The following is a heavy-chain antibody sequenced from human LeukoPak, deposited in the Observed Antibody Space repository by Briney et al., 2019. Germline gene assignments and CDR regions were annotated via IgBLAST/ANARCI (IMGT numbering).Heavy chain of an antibody. J-gene: IGHJ4*02. CDR3: VRDHDYYFGY. CDR1: GFTLSSYN. Sequence: GRSLRLSCAASGFTLSSYNMNCVSQAPGKGLEWISYITTSIDIISYADSVKGRFTISRDNAKNSLYLQMDNLRDEDTAVYYCVRDHDYYFGYWGQGILVTVSA. CDR2: ITTSIDII. V-gene: IGHV3-48*02. D-gene: IGHD3-16*01.